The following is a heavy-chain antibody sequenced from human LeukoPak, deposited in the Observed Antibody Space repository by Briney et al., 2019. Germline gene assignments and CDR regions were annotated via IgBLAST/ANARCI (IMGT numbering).Heavy chain of an antibody. Sequence: ASVKVSCKASGYTFTSYSMHWVRQAPGQGLEWMGIINPSGGSTSYAQKFQDRVTMTRDMSTSTVYMELSSLRFEDTAVYYCARGHGSGSTNWFDPWGQGTLVTVSS. V-gene: IGHV1-46*01. D-gene: IGHD3-10*01. CDR1: GYTFTSYS. CDR3: ARGHGSGSTNWFDP. J-gene: IGHJ5*02. CDR2: INPSGGST.